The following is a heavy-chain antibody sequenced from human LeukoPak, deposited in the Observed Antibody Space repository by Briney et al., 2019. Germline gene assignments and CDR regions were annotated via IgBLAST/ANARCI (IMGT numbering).Heavy chain of an antibody. CDR3: AKIEGYDFWSGYYTGILDAFDI. CDR2: IWYDGSNK. CDR1: GFTFSSYG. V-gene: IGHV3-33*06. Sequence: PGGSLRLSCAASGFTFSSYGMHWVRQTPGKGLEWVAVIWYDGSNKYYADSVKGRFTISRDNSKNTLYLQMNSLRAEDTAVYYCAKIEGYDFWSGYYTGILDAFDIWRQGTMVTVSS. D-gene: IGHD3-3*01. J-gene: IGHJ3*02.